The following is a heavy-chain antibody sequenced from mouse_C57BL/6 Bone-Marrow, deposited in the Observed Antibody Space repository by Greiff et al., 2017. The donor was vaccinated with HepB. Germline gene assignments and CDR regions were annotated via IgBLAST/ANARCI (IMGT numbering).Heavy chain of an antibody. V-gene: IGHV1-26*01. J-gene: IGHJ3*01. Sequence: EVQLQQSGPELVKPGASVKISCKASGYTFTDYYMNWVKQSHGKSLEWIGDINPNNGGTSYNQKFKGKATLTVDKSSSTAYMELRSLTSEDSAVYYCARRRNGYDWFAYWGQGTLVTVSA. CDR3: ARRRNGYDWFAY. CDR1: GYTFTDYY. D-gene: IGHD2-2*01. CDR2: INPNNGGT.